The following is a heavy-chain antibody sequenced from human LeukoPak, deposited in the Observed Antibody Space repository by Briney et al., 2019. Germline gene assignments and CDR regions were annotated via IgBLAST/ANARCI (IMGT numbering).Heavy chain of an antibody. CDR1: GFTFSSYE. V-gene: IGHV3-48*03. Sequence: PGGSLRLSCAASGFTFSSYEMNWVRQAPGKGLEWVSYISSSGSTIYYADSVKGRFTISRDNAKNSLYLQMNSLRAEDTAVYYCARDLEVNYYYYMDVWGKGTTVTISS. J-gene: IGHJ6*03. CDR3: ARDLEVNYYYYMDV. D-gene: IGHD4-23*01. CDR2: ISSSGSTI.